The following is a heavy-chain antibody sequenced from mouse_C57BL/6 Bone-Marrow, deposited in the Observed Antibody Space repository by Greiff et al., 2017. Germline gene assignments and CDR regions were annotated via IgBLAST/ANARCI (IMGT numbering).Heavy chain of an antibody. J-gene: IGHJ1*03. CDR2: IDPSDSYT. CDR1: GYTFTSYW. D-gene: IGHD1-1*01. V-gene: IGHV1-59*01. Sequence: VQLQQPGAELVRPGTSVKLSCKASGYTFTSYWMHWVKQRPGQGLEWIGVIDPSDSYTNYNQKFKGKATLTVETSSSTAYMQLSSLTSEDSAVYYCARSNYYGSSRWYFDVWGTGTTVTVSS. CDR3: ARSNYYGSSRWYFDV.